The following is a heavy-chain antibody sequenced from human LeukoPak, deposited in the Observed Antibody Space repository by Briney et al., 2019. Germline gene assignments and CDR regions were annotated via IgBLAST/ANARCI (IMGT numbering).Heavy chain of an antibody. V-gene: IGHV1-69*13. Sequence: SVKVSCKASGGTFSRYAISWVRQAPGQGLEWMGGIIPIFGTANYAQKFQGRVTITADESTSTAYMELSSLRSEDTAVYYCAREGHDYGDYGPDAFDIWGQGTMVTVSS. CDR3: AREGHDYGDYGPDAFDI. CDR2: IIPIFGTA. D-gene: IGHD4-17*01. J-gene: IGHJ3*02. CDR1: GGTFSRYA.